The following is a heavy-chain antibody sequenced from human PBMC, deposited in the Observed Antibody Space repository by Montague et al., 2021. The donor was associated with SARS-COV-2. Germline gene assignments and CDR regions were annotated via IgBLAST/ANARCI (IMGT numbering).Heavy chain of an antibody. D-gene: IGHD3-9*01. Sequence: SDTLSLTCTVSGGSISSYYWSWFRQPPGKGLEWIGYIYYSGSTNYNPSLKSRVTISVDTSKNQFSLKLSSVTAADTAVYYCARTYYDILTGYYNRGAFDIWGQGTMVTVSS. V-gene: IGHV4-59*08. CDR3: ARTYYDILTGYYNRGAFDI. J-gene: IGHJ3*02. CDR1: GGSISSYY. CDR2: IYYSGST.